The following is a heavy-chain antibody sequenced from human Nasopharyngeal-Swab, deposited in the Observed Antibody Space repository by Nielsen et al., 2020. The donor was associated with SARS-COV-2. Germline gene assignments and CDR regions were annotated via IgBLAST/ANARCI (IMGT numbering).Heavy chain of an antibody. CDR3: AKDRGGRSLDS. D-gene: IGHD3-16*01. CDR2: VSYDGTNT. J-gene: IGHJ4*02. Sequence: GFNYTCYCVHCVRQPPGKGLEWVAVVSYDGTNTFYADSVKGRFAISRDNSKSTVSLQMNSLRSEDTAVYYCAKDRGGRSLDSWGQGTPVTVSS. CDR1: GFNYTCYC. V-gene: IGHV3-30*18.